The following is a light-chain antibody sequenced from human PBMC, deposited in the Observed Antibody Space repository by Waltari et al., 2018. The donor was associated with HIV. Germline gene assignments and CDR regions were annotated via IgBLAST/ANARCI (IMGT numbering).Light chain of an antibody. V-gene: IGKV4-1*01. J-gene: IGKJ4*01. CDR2: WAS. CDR3: QQSYSPPLT. Sequence: DIVLTQSPDSTAVSLGESLAINRKSRQSVLYISDNKNYVARYQHRQGQPPKLVIYWASTRESRVPDRFSGSGSETDFTLTISSLQAEDVAVYYCQQSYSPPLTFGGGTKVEIK. CDR1: QSVLYISDNKNY.